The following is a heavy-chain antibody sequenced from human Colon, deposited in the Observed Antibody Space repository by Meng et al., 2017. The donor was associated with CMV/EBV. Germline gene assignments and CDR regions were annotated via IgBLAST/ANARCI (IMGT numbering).Heavy chain of an antibody. CDR3: ARGMRVGGAFDI. V-gene: IGHV3-69-1*01. CDR1: GFTFSDYY. Sequence: GESLKISCAASGFTFSDYYMNWVRQAPGKGLEWVSAIVGGGGSRTYYADSVKGRFTISRDNAKNSLYLQMNSLRAEDTAVYYCARGMRVGGAFDIWGQGTMVTVSS. J-gene: IGHJ3*02. CDR2: IVGGGGSRT.